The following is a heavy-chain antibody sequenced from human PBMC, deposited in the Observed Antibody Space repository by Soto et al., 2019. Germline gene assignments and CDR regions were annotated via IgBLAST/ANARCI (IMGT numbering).Heavy chain of an antibody. V-gene: IGHV1-8*01. CDR3: ARGSRGYDFWSGYYAEGWFDP. Sequence: ASVKVSCKASGYTFTSYDINWVRQATGQGLEWTGWMSPNSGNTGYAQKFQGRVTMTRNTSIGTAYMELSSLRSEDTAVYYCARGSRGYDFWSGYYAEGWFDPWGQGTLVTVSS. CDR2: MSPNSGNT. J-gene: IGHJ5*02. D-gene: IGHD3-3*01. CDR1: GYTFTSYD.